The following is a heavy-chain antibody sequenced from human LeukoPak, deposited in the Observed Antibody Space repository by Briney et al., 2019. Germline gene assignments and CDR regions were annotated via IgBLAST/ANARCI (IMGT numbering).Heavy chain of an antibody. J-gene: IGHJ5*02. CDR2: IYYSGST. Sequence: SETLSLTCTVSGGSISSSSYYWGWIRQPPGKGLEWIGSIYYSGSTYYNPSLKSRVTISVDTSKNQFSLKLSSVTAADTAVYYCARATVVNGWFDPWGQGTLVTVSS. D-gene: IGHD4-23*01. V-gene: IGHV4-39*07. CDR1: GGSISSSSYY. CDR3: ARATVVNGWFDP.